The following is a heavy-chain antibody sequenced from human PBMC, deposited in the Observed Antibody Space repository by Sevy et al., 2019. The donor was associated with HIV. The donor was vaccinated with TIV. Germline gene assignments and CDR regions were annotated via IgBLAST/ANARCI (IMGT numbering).Heavy chain of an antibody. J-gene: IGHJ4*02. V-gene: IGHV3-21*01. D-gene: IGHD6-13*01. CDR1: GFTFSSYS. CDR3: ARDLRAAAENNY. Sequence: GGSLRLSCAASGFTFSSYSMNWVRQAPGKGLEWVSSISSSSSYIYYADSVKGRFTISRDNAKNSLYLQMNSLRAEDTAVYYCARDLRAAAENNYWGQGTLVTVSS. CDR2: ISSSSSYI.